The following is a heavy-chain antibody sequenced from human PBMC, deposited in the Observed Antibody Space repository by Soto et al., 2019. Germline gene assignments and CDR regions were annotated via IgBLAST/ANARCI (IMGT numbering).Heavy chain of an antibody. CDR1: GGSISSGDYY. J-gene: IGHJ6*02. V-gene: IGHV4-30-4*01. Sequence: PSETLSLTCTVSGGSISSGDYYWSWIRQPPGKGLEWIGYIYYSGSTYYNPSLKSRVTISVDTSKNQFSLKLSSVTAADTAVYYCAREEVVVPAATPGLEYYYYYGMDVWGQGTTVTVSS. D-gene: IGHD2-2*01. CDR2: IYYSGST. CDR3: AREEVVVPAATPGLEYYYYYGMDV.